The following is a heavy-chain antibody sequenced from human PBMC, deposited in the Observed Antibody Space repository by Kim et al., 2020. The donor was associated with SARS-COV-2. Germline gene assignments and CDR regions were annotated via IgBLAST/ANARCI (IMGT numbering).Heavy chain of an antibody. D-gene: IGHD3-10*01. V-gene: IGHV4-34*01. CDR1: GGSFSGYY. Sequence: SETLSLTCAVYGGSFSGYYWSWIRQPPGKGLEWIGEINHSGSTNYNPSLKSRVTISVDTSTNQFSLKLSSVTAADTAVYYCASEGGGYYGSGSSPGYYYYSGMDVWVQGTTVTVSS. CDR2: INHSGST. CDR3: ASEGGGYYGSGSSPGYYYYSGMDV. J-gene: IGHJ6*02.